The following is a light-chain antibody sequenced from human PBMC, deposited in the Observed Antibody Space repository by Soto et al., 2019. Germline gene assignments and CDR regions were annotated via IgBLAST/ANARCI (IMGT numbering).Light chain of an antibody. CDR2: KPS. CDR3: QQYDTYPYT. Sequence: DIQMTQSPSTLSASVGDRVTITCRASQSITNWLAWYQQKPGKAPNLLIYKPSSLENGVASRFSGSGSGTEFTLTISSLQPDDFATYYCQQYDTYPYTFGHGTKLQIK. CDR1: QSITNW. V-gene: IGKV1-5*03. J-gene: IGKJ2*01.